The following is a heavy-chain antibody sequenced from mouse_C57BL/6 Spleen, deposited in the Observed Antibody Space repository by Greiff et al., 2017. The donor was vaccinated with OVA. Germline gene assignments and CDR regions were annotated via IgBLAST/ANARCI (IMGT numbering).Heavy chain of an antibody. J-gene: IGHJ3*01. CDR2: IDPSDSYT. CDR1: GYTFTSYW. Sequence: QVQLQQPGAELVMPGASVKLSCKASGYTFTSYWMHWVKQRPGQGLEWIGEIDPSDSYTNFNQKFKGKSTLTVDKSSSTAYMQLSSLTSEDSAVYYCALITTVGSFAYWGQGTLVTVSA. D-gene: IGHD1-1*01. V-gene: IGHV1-69*01. CDR3: ALITTVGSFAY.